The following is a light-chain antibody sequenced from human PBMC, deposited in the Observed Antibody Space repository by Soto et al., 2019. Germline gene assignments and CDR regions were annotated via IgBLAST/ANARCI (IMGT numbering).Light chain of an antibody. V-gene: IGLV2-14*01. CDR3: CSFTSSTTYV. Sequence: QSALTQPASVSGSPGQSITISCTGTSSDVGGYNYVSWYQQQPGKAPKLMISEVSNRPSGVSNRFSGSKSGNTASLIISGLQAEDEADYYCCSFTSSTTYVFGTGTKVTVL. CDR2: EVS. CDR1: SSDVGGYNY. J-gene: IGLJ1*01.